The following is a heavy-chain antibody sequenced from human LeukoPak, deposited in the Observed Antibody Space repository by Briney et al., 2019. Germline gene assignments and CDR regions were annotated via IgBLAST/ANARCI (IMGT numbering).Heavy chain of an antibody. D-gene: IGHD5-18*01. V-gene: IGHV4-31*03. CDR2: IHPGGSI. CDR3: STGGDTAKGGAS. J-gene: IGHJ5*02. Sequence: SETLSLTCTVSGGFISGSGHYWTWTRQHPGAGLEWLGFIHPGGSIYYNPSLSGRLIISADTSKNQMSLKLSSVTAADTAVYYCSTGGDTAKGGASWSQGTLVTVFS. CDR1: GGFISGSGHY.